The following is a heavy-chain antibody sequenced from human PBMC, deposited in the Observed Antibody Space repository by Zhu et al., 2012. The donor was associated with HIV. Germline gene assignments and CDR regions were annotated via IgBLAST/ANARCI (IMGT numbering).Heavy chain of an antibody. CDR1: GGSISSSSSF. J-gene: IGHJ3*01. D-gene: IGHD6-19*01. Sequence: QLLLQESGPGPVKPSETLSLTCAVSGGSISSSSSFWGWVRQTPGKGLEWIGSAYYGGTTYYTPSLMSRLTISVDTSKNQCSLRLSSVTAADTGLYYCAKTRTSGWYSYAFHVWGQGTTVTVSS. CDR3: AKTRTSGWYSYAFHV. CDR2: AYYGGTT. V-gene: IGHV4-39*01.